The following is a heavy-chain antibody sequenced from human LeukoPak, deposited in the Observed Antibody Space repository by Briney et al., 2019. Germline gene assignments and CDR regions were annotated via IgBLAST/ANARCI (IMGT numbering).Heavy chain of an antibody. Sequence: GGSLRLSCAASGFTFSSFGMHWVRQAPGKGLEWVAFIRYDGSIKYYADSVKGRFTISRDNSKNTLYLQMSSLRAEDTAVYYCAKVEETSSYYTGSSFDIWGQGTMVTVSS. V-gene: IGHV3-30*02. CDR1: GFTFSSFG. CDR2: IRYDGSIK. CDR3: AKVEETSSYYTGSSFDI. J-gene: IGHJ3*02. D-gene: IGHD1-26*01.